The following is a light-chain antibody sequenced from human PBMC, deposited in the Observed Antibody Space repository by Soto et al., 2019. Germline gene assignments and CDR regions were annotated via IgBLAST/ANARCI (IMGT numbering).Light chain of an antibody. V-gene: IGKV3-15*01. CDR1: QSVSSN. J-gene: IGKJ1*01. CDR2: GAS. Sequence: EIVMTQSPATLSVSPGERATLSCRASQSVSSNLAWYQQKPGQAPRLLIYGASTRATGIPARFSGSGSRTDFTLTISSLQSEDFAVYYCQQYNNWPPWTFGQGTKVEIK. CDR3: QQYNNWPPWT.